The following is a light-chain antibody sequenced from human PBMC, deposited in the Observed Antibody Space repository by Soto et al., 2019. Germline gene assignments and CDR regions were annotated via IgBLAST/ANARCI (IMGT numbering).Light chain of an antibody. Sequence: DIVMTQSPLSLPVTPGEPASISCRSSQSLLHSNGYNYLDWYLQKPGQSPQLLIYLGSNRASRVPDRFSGSGSGTDFTLKISRVEAEDVGVYYCMQALQTPMYTFGQGTKLEIK. CDR2: LGS. CDR3: MQALQTPMYT. V-gene: IGKV2-28*01. CDR1: QSLLHSNGYNY. J-gene: IGKJ2*01.